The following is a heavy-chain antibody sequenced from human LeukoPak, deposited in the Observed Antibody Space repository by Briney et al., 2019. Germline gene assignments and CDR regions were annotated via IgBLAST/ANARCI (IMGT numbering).Heavy chain of an antibody. J-gene: IGHJ4*02. Sequence: SETLSLTCTVSGGSISSYYWGWIRQPPGKGLEWIGSIYHSGSTYYNPSLKSRVTISVDTSKNQFSLKLSSVTAADTAVYYCAGGRGQLVPGDYWGQGTLVTVSS. CDR3: AGGRGQLVPGDY. CDR1: GGSISSYY. CDR2: IYHSGST. D-gene: IGHD6-6*01. V-gene: IGHV4-38-2*02.